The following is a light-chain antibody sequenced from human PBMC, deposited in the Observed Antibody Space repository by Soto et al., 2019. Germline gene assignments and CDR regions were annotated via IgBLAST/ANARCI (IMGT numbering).Light chain of an antibody. J-gene: IGKJ5*01. CDR3: MQGTHWPIT. V-gene: IGKV2-30*01. CDR2: KVS. CDR1: QSLVYSDGNTY. Sequence: DVVMTQSPLSLPVTLGQPASISCRSSQSLVYSDGNTYLNWFQQRLGQSPRRLIYKVSNRDSGVPDRVSGSGAGTDFTLKISRVEAEDVGVYYCMQGTHWPITFGQGTRLEIK.